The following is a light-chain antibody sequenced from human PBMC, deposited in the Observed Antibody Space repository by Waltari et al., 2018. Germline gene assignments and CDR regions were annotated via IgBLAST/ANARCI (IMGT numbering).Light chain of an antibody. Sequence: SSELTQDPAVSVALGQTVRITCQRNSLRNSYAAWYQLKPGQAPVLVMFGKDKRPSGIPDRFSGYSSGTTSSLTITGAQAEDEADYYCSARNGRANEVVFAGGTKVTVL. V-gene: IGLV3-19*01. CDR2: GKD. J-gene: IGLJ3*02. CDR1: SLRNSY. CDR3: SARNGRANEVV.